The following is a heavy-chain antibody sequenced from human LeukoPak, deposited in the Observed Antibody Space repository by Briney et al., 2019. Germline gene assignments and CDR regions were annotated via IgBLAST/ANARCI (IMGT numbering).Heavy chain of an antibody. V-gene: IGHV4-34*01. CDR2: INHSGST. CDR3: AREAGYNYGQYYFDC. J-gene: IGHJ4*02. D-gene: IGHD5-18*01. CDR1: GGSFSGYY. Sequence: SETLSLTCAVYGGSFSGYYWSWIRQPPGKGLEWIGEINHSGSTNYNPSLKSRVTISVDTSKNQFSLKLSSVTAADTAVYYCAREAGYNYGQYYFDCWGQGTLVTVSS.